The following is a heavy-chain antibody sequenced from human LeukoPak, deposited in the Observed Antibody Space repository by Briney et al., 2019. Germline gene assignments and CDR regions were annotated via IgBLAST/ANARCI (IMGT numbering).Heavy chain of an antibody. CDR2: MNPNSGNT. CDR1: GYTFTSYD. Sequence: ASVKVSCNASGYTFTSYDINWVRQATGQGLEWMGWMNPNSGNTGYAQKFQGRVTITRNTSISTAYMELSSLRSEDTAVYYCARVGPGVGAFDYWGQGTLVTVSS. J-gene: IGHJ4*02. V-gene: IGHV1-8*03. D-gene: IGHD1-26*01. CDR3: ARVGPGVGAFDY.